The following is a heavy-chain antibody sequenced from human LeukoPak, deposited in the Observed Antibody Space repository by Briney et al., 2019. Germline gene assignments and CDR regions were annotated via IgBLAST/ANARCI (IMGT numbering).Heavy chain of an antibody. CDR2: ISSSSSTI. CDR1: GFTFSSYS. D-gene: IGHD2-2*01. CDR3: ARGPEAKIVVPTK. V-gene: IGHV3-48*01. Sequence: GGPLRLSCAASGFTFSSYSMNWLRQAPGKGLEGVSYISSSSSTIYYAHSVKGRFTISRDNAKNSLYLQMNSLRAEDTAMYYCARGPEAKIVVPTKWGQGTLVTVSS. J-gene: IGHJ4*02.